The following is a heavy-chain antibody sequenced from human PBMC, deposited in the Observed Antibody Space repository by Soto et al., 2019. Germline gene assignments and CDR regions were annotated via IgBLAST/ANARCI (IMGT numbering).Heavy chain of an antibody. V-gene: IGHV3-7*01. D-gene: IGHD3-3*01. J-gene: IGHJ6*03. Sequence: EVQLVESGGGLVQPGGSLRLSCAASGFTFSSYWMSWVRQAPEKGLEWVANIKQDGNDLYFVVSVKGRFTISRDNAKNSMYLQMSSLRAEDTGVYYCARTIFEVVTHSSYIDVWCKGTTVTVS. CDR1: GFTFSSYW. CDR2: IKQDGNDL. CDR3: ARTIFEVVTHSSYIDV.